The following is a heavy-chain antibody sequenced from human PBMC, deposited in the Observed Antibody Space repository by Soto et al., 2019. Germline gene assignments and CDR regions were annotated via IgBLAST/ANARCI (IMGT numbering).Heavy chain of an antibody. Sequence: ASVPVSFQASGYTFTSYGISWVRQAPGQGLEWMGWISAYNGNTNYAQKLQGRVTMTTDTSTSTAYMELRSLRSDDTAVYYCARPAGYCSSTSCYPENWFDPWGQGTLVTVSS. V-gene: IGHV1-18*04. CDR2: ISAYNGNT. CDR3: ARPAGYCSSTSCYPENWFDP. CDR1: GYTFTSYG. D-gene: IGHD2-2*01. J-gene: IGHJ5*02.